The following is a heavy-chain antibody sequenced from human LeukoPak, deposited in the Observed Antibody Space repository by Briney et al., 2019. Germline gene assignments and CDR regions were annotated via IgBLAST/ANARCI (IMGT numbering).Heavy chain of an antibody. CDR2: IYYSGST. D-gene: IGHD3-9*01. Sequence: SETLSLTCTVSGGSISSNSDYWGWIRQPPGKGMEWIGSIYYSGSTYYNPSLKSRVTISVDTSKNQFSLKLSSVTAADTAVYYCAREARYFDWLFPFNWFDPWGQGTLVTVSS. V-gene: IGHV4-39*07. CDR3: AREARYFDWLFPFNWFDP. J-gene: IGHJ5*02. CDR1: GGSISSNSDY.